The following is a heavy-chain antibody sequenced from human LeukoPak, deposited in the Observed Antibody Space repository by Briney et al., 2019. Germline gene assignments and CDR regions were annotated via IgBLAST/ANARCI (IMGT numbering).Heavy chain of an antibody. CDR2: INHSGST. CDR1: GGSFSGYY. V-gene: IGHV4-34*01. Sequence: SETLSLTCAVYGGSFSGYYWSWIRQPPGKGLEWIGEINHSGSTNYNPSLKSRVTISVDTSKNQFSLKLSSVTAADTAVYYCASGRGDGYNRKTNIDYWGKGTLVTVSS. J-gene: IGHJ4*02. D-gene: IGHD3-10*01. CDR3: ASGRGDGYNRKTNIDY.